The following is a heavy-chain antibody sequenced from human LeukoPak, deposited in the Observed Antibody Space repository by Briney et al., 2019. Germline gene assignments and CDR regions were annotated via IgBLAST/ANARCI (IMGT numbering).Heavy chain of an antibody. Sequence: ASVKVSCKASGYTFTSYGITWVRQAPGRGLEWMGWINAYNGNTNYAQKLQGRVTMTTDTSTSTAYMELRSLRSDDTAVYYCARRGLSVFYSSYMDVWGKGTTVTVSS. CDR1: GYTFTSYG. J-gene: IGHJ6*03. D-gene: IGHD3-16*01. V-gene: IGHV1-18*01. CDR3: ARRGLSVFYSSYMDV. CDR2: INAYNGNT.